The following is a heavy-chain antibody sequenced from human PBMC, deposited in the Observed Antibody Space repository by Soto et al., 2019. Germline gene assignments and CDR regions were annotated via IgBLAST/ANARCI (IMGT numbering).Heavy chain of an antibody. CDR1: GGSISSYY. D-gene: IGHD2-15*01. J-gene: IGHJ5*02. CDR3: AREDCSGGSCYSGPEGVSWFDP. CDR2: IYYSGST. V-gene: IGHV4-59*01. Sequence: PSETLSLTCTASGGSISSYYWSWIRQPPGKGLEWIGYIYYSGSTNYNPSLKSRVTISVDTSKNQFSLKLSSVTAADTAVYYCAREDCSGGSCYSGPEGVSWFDPWGQGTLVTVSS.